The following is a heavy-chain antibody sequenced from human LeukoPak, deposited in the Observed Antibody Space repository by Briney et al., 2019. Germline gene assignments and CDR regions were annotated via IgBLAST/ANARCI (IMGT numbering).Heavy chain of an antibody. V-gene: IGHV3-53*01. CDR2: LYSGSST. Sequence: PGGSLRLSCEGSGFSVSTKYMNWVRQAPGKGLEWVSILYSGSSTYYTDSVKGRFTVSRDDSKNTLYLHMNSLGVEDTAVYYCGRVGDHYHWYLDVWGRGTLVTVSS. CDR1: GFSVSTKY. J-gene: IGHJ2*01. CDR3: GRVGDHYHWYLDV. D-gene: IGHD3-10*01.